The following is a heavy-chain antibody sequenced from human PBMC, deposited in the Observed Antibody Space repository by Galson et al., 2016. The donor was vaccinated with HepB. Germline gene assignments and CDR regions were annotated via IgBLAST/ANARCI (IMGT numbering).Heavy chain of an antibody. V-gene: IGHV4-39*07. J-gene: IGHJ6*02. CDR1: GGSISSSRYS. CDR3: ARTCMVRGPGDYFYGMDV. CDR2: MSYSGTT. Sequence: SETLSLTCTVSGGSISSSRYSWGWIRQPPGKGLEWIGSMSYSGTTYYNPSLKSRVTISIDTSKIQFSLKVNSVTAADTAVYYCARTCMVRGPGDYFYGMDVWGQGTTAIVSS. D-gene: IGHD3-10*01.